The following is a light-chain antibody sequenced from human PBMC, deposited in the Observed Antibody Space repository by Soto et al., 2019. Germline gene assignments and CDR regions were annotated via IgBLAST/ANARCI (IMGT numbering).Light chain of an antibody. CDR1: NSNIGADYA. V-gene: IGLV1-40*01. J-gene: IGLJ1*01. CDR2: GND. Sequence: QSVLTQPPSVSGAPGQRVTISCTGSNSNIGADYAVHWYQQLPGKAPKLLIYGNDNRPSGVPERFSGSKSGTSASLAITGLRADDEADYYCQSYGSSPSANFVFGTGTKVTVL. CDR3: QSYGSSPSANFV.